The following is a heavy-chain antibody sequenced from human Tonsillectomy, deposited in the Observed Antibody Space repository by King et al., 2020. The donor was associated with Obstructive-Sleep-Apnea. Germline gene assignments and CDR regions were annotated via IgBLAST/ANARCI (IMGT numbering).Heavy chain of an antibody. Sequence: VQLVESGGGVVQPGRSLRLSCAASGFTFSNYAMHWVRQAPGKGLEWVAVISYDGSNKYYADSVKGRFTISRDNYRNTLYLQMNSLGAEDTAVYYCAGGMDDYGDYYYYGMDVWGQGTTVTVSS. CDR1: GFTFSNYA. D-gene: IGHD4-17*01. CDR2: ISYDGSNK. CDR3: AGGMDDYGDYYYYGMDV. J-gene: IGHJ6*02. V-gene: IGHV3-30*04.